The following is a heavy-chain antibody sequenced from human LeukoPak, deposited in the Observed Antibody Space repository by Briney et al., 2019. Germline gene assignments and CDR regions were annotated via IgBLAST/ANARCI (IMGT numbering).Heavy chain of an antibody. V-gene: IGHV3-23*01. CDR3: ASRCSGTTCSSGFDY. Sequence: GGSLRLSCAVSGFTFTSYALSWVRQAPGKGLEWVSSISGSGGSTFYADSVKGWFTISRDNSENTLYLQMNSPRVEDTAVYSCASRCSGTTCSSGFDYWGQGTLVTVSS. J-gene: IGHJ4*02. CDR1: GFTFTSYA. D-gene: IGHD2-2*01. CDR2: ISGSGGST.